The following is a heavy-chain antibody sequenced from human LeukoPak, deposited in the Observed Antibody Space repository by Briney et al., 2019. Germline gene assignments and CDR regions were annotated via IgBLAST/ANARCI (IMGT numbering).Heavy chain of an antibody. CDR2: ISGSGGST. D-gene: IGHD2-15*01. V-gene: IGHV3-23*01. Sequence: PGGSLRLSCAASGFTFSSYAMSWVRQAPGKGLEWVSAISGSGGSTYYADSVKGRFTISRDNSKNTLYLQMNSLRAEDTAVYYCAKGGGGSCYYHLDYWGQGTLVTVSS. CDR1: GFTFSSYA. J-gene: IGHJ4*02. CDR3: AKGGGGSCYYHLDY.